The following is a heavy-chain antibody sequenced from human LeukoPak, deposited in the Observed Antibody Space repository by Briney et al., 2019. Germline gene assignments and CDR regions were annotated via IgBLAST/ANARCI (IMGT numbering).Heavy chain of an antibody. V-gene: IGHV4-59*01. CDR1: GGSMSSYY. CDR3: ATTNYGDYNWFDP. D-gene: IGHD4-17*01. J-gene: IGHJ5*02. CDR2: IYYSGST. Sequence: PSETLSLTCTVSGGSMSSYYWSWIRQPPGQGLEWIGYIYYSGSTKYNPSLKSRVTMSVDTSKNQFSLKVTSVTAADTAVYYCATTNYGDYNWFDPWGQGTLVTVSS.